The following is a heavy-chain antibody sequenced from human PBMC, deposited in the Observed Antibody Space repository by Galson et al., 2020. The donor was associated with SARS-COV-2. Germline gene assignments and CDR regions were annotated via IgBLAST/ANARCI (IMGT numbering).Heavy chain of an antibody. CDR3: ARGDPDDYGDYVGVPNFDY. V-gene: IGHV3-30*04. J-gene: IGHJ4*02. CDR2: ISYDGSNK. Sequence: GGSLRLSCAASGFTFSSYAMHWVRQAPGKGLEWVAVISYDGSNKYYADSVKGRFTISRDNSKNTLYLQMNSLRAEDTAVYYCARGDPDDYGDYVGVPNFDYWGQGTLVTVSS. D-gene: IGHD4-17*01. CDR1: GFTFSSYA.